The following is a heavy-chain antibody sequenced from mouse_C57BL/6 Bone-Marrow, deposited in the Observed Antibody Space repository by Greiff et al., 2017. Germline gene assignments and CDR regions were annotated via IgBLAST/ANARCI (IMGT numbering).Heavy chain of an antibody. CDR1: GFNIKDDY. Sequence: VQLQQSGAELVRPGASVKLSCTASGFNIKDDYMHWVKQRPEQGLEWIGWIDPENGDTEYASKFQGKATITADTSSNTAYLQLSSLTSEATAVYYCTTSQTAQATKFAYWGQGTLVTVSA. CDR2: IDPENGDT. V-gene: IGHV14-4*01. J-gene: IGHJ3*01. CDR3: TTSQTAQATKFAY. D-gene: IGHD3-2*02.